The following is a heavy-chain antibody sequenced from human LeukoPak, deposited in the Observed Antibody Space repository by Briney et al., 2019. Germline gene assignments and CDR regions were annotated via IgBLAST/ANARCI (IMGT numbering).Heavy chain of an antibody. Sequence: GGSLRLSCTASGFIFGDYAMSWFRQARGKGLEGVGFIRSKAYGGTTEYAASVKGRFTISRDESKSIAYLQMNSLKTEDTAVYYCTREMDDFWSGYHVDYWGQGTLVTVSS. CDR3: TREMDDFWSGYHVDY. V-gene: IGHV3-49*03. CDR1: GFIFGDYA. CDR2: IRSKAYGGTT. D-gene: IGHD3-3*01. J-gene: IGHJ4*02.